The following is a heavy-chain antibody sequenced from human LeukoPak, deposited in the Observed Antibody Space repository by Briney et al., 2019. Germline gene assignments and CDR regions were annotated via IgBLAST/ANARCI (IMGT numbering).Heavy chain of an antibody. D-gene: IGHD1-14*01. Sequence: KTSETLSLTCTVSGGSVSSGSYYWSWIRQPPGKGLEWIGYIYYSGSTNYNPSLKSRVTISVDTSKNQFSLKLSSVTAADTAVYYCARGSRIAGWFDPWGQGTLVTVSS. V-gene: IGHV4-61*01. CDR3: ARGSRIAGWFDP. J-gene: IGHJ5*02. CDR2: IYYSGST. CDR1: GGSVSSGSYY.